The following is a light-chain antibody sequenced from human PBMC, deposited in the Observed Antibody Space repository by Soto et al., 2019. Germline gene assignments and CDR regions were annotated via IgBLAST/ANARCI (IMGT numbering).Light chain of an antibody. V-gene: IGKV1-39*01. J-gene: IGKJ5*01. CDR3: QQSFGPPP. CDR2: SAS. Sequence: DIQMTQSPSSLSTSIGDRVTITCRASQRINIYLNWYRQKPGKAPELLIYSASNLQSGVPSRFSGSGSGTDFPPPISGLQSDEFATYYCQQSFGPPPFGQGTRLNIK. CDR1: QRINIY.